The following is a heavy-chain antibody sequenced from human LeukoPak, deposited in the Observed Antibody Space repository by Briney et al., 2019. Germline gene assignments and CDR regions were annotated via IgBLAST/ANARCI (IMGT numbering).Heavy chain of an antibody. D-gene: IGHD1-14*01. Sequence: GGSLRVSCAASGFTVSSNYMSWVRQAPGKGLEWVSVIYSGGSTYYADSVKGRFTISRDNSKNTLYPQMNSLRAEDTAVYYCARAYGTPISYYYYGMDVWGQGTTVTVSS. J-gene: IGHJ6*02. CDR2: IYSGGST. CDR3: ARAYGTPISYYYYGMDV. CDR1: GFTVSSNY. V-gene: IGHV3-53*01.